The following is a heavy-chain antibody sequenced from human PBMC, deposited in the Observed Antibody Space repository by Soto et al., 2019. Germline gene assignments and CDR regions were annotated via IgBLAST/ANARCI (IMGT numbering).Heavy chain of an antibody. CDR3: ARGGNQNAFDI. CDR1: GFTFSSYD. V-gene: IGHV3-13*01. Sequence: PGGSLRLSCAASGFTFSSYDMHWVRQATGKGLEWVSAIGTAGDTYYPGSVKGRFTISRENAKNSLYLQMNSLRAGDTAVYYCARGGNQNAFDIWGQGTMVTVSS. CDR2: IGTAGDT. D-gene: IGHD2-2*01. J-gene: IGHJ3*02.